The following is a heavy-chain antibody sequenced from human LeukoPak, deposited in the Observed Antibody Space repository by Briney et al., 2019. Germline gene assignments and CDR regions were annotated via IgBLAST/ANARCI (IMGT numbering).Heavy chain of an antibody. V-gene: IGHV1-2*04. D-gene: IGHD3-3*01. J-gene: IGHJ5*02. CDR2: INPNSGGT. CDR3: ARGYDFGVVYWFDP. Sequence: ASVKVSCKASGYTFTGYYMHWVRQAPGQGLEWMGWINPNSGGTNYAQKFQGWVTMTRDTSISTAYMELSRLRSEDTAVYYCARGYDFGVVYWFDPWGQGTLVTVSS. CDR1: GYTFTGYY.